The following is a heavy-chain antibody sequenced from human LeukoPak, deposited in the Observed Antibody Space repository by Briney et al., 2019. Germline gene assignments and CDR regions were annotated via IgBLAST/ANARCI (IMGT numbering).Heavy chain of an antibody. J-gene: IGHJ3*02. Sequence: PGGSLRLSCAASGFTVSSNYMSWVRQAPGKGLEWVSVIYSGGSTYYADSVKGRFTISRDNSKNTLYLQMNCLRAEDTAVYYCAREGRDYYGSGSYSDAFDIWGQGTMVTVSS. CDR3: AREGRDYYGSGSYSDAFDI. D-gene: IGHD3-10*01. V-gene: IGHV3-53*01. CDR2: IYSGGST. CDR1: GFTVSSNY.